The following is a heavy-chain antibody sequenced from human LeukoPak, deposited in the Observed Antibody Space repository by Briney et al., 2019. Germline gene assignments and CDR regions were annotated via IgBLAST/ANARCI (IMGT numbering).Heavy chain of an antibody. CDR1: GGSFSGYY. CDR2: INHSGST. D-gene: IGHD2-15*01. Sequence: SETLSLTCAVYGGSFSGYYWSWIRQPPGKGLEWIGEINHSGSTNYNPSLKSRVTISVDTSKNQFSLKLTSVTAADTAVYYCARGDCSGGSCYSEWNYWGQGTLVTVSS. V-gene: IGHV4-34*01. J-gene: IGHJ4*02. CDR3: ARGDCSGGSCYSEWNY.